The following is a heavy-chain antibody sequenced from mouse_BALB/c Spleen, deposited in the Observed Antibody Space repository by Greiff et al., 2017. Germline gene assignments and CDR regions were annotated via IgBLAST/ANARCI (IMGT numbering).Heavy chain of an antibody. J-gene: IGHJ4*01. CDR3: ARSHGKEDYYAMDY. CDR1: GFTFSSFG. Sequence: EVQLVESGGGLVQPGGSRKLSCAASGFTFSSFGMHWVRQAPEKGLEWVAYISSGSSTIYYADTVKGRFTISRDNPKNTLFLQMTSLRSEDTAMYYCARSHGKEDYYAMDYWGQGTSVTVSS. V-gene: IGHV5-17*02. CDR2: ISSGSSTI. D-gene: IGHD2-1*01.